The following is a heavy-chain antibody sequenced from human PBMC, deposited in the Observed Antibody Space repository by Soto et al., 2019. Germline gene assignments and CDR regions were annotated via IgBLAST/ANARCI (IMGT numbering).Heavy chain of an antibody. CDR3: ARTDYGSGTFDS. J-gene: IGHJ4*02. CDR1: EYDFSAYW. V-gene: IGHV5-51*03. D-gene: IGHD3-10*01. CDR2: IYPGDSDV. Sequence: VQLVQSGAEVKKPGESLRISCKGSEYDFSAYWINWVRQMPGKGLEWMGTIYPGDSDVRYSPSFQGQVTISVDKSINIAYLQWSGLKAADTAIYYCARTDYGSGTFDSWGQGTLVTVSS.